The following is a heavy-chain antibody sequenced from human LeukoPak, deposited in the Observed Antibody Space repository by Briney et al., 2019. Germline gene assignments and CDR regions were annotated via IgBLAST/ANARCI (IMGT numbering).Heavy chain of an antibody. D-gene: IGHD6-19*01. CDR2: SNRRGSTT. Sequence: GGSLRLSCVASGFTFSTYEMDWVRRAPGKGLEWVSHSNRRGSTTYYADSVKGRFTISRDNAKNSLYLQMNSLRAEDTAVYYCAREGHTTGWPPFDFWGQGTLVTVSS. CDR1: GFTFSTYE. CDR3: AREGHTTGWPPFDF. J-gene: IGHJ4*02. V-gene: IGHV3-48*03.